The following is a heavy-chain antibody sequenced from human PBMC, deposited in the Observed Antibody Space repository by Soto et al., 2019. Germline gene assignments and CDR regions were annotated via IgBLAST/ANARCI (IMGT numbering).Heavy chain of an antibody. CDR1: GGSFSGYY. CDR2: INHSGST. D-gene: IGHD3-3*01. Sequence: SETLSLTCAVYGGSFSGYYWSWIRQPPGKGLERIGEINHSGSTNYNPSLKSRVTISVDTSKNQFSLKLSSVTAADTAVYYCARERYDFWSGYYRYYYGMDVWGQGTTVTVSS. J-gene: IGHJ6*02. CDR3: ARERYDFWSGYYRYYYGMDV. V-gene: IGHV4-34*01.